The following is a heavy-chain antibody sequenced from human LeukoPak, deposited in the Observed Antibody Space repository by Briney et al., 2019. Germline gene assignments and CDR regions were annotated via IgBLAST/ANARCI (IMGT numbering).Heavy chain of an antibody. Sequence: GGSLRLSCAASGFTLSSYAMSWVRQAPGKGLEWVGLIRDSGEAFYADFARGRFAISRDESENTFLQMNSLRVEDTAVYFCARDRAANQDWVEFDPWGQGTPVIVSS. V-gene: IGHV3-23*01. CDR2: IRDSGEA. D-gene: IGHD3/OR15-3a*01. J-gene: IGHJ5*02. CDR3: ARDRAANQDWVEFDP. CDR1: GFTLSSYA.